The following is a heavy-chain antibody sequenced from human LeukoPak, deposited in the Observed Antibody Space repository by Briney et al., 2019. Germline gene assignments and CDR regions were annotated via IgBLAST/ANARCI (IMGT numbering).Heavy chain of an antibody. J-gene: IGHJ5*01. CDR2: IYSSGST. CDR1: NGSISSSY. CDR3: XXXXXNSGYWFFDS. Sequence: SETLSLTCTVSNGSISSSYWSWVRQPPGKGLEWIGYIYSSGSTTYNPSLNSRVTISVDTSKNQFSLKLSSVTAADTAVYYCXXXXXNSGYWFFDSWGQGILVTVSS. D-gene: IGHD3-22*01. V-gene: IGHV4-59*08.